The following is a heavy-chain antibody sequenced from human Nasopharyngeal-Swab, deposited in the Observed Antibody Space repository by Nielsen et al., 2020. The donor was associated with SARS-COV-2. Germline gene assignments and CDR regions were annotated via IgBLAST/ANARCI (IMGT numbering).Heavy chain of an antibody. V-gene: IGHV3-49*02. CDR1: GLPLASYA. CDR2: IATNTYGGTA. Sequence: GESLKISCKPSGLPLASYALTWVRQAPGRGLEWLGFIATNTYGGTAKYAASVRDRFSISRDDSRNVAYLQMDRLTLDDTALYHCVRGQKAFDVWGQGAMVTVSS. J-gene: IGHJ3*01. CDR3: VRGQKAFDV.